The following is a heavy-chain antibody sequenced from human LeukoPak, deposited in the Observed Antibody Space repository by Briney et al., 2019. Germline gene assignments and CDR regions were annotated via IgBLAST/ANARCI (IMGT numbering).Heavy chain of an antibody. J-gene: IGHJ4*02. CDR3: VRAGTRGYGGFGIEGLCDY. CDR2: IYTTGST. D-gene: IGHD5-12*01. Sequence: PSETLSLTCSVSGGSISSYYWSWIRQPAGKGLGWIGRIYTTGSTDYNPSLKSRVTISVDTPKKQFYLKLSSVTAADTAVYYCVRAGTRGYGGFGIEGLCDYWGQGTLVTVSS. V-gene: IGHV4-4*07. CDR1: GGSISSYY.